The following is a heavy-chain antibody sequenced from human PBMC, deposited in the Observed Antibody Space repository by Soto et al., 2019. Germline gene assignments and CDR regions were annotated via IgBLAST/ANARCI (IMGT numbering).Heavy chain of an antibody. Sequence: PSEPLSLPCTVSGGSISSSSYYWCWIRHPPGKGLEWIGSIYYSGSTYYNPSLKSRVTISVGTSKNQFSLKLSSVTAADTAVYYCARHLFSSSWYYFDYWGQGTLVTVSS. CDR3: ARHLFSSSWYYFDY. J-gene: IGHJ4*02. V-gene: IGHV4-39*01. CDR1: GGSISSSSYY. D-gene: IGHD6-13*01. CDR2: IYYSGST.